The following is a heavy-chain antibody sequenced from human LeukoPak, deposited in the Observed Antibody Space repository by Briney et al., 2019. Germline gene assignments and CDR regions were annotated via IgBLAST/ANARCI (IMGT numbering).Heavy chain of an antibody. CDR2: IYPGYSDI. D-gene: IGHD3-3*01. CDR3: ARLDSDNWFDP. V-gene: IGHV5-51*01. Sequence: GASLQISSKCYGSDFTNYWVGWVRPLPGKGLEWMGIIYPGYSDIRYSPSFQGQVTISADKSISTAYLQWSSLKASDTAMYYCARLDSDNWFDPWGQGTLVTVSS. CDR1: GSDFTNYW. J-gene: IGHJ5*02.